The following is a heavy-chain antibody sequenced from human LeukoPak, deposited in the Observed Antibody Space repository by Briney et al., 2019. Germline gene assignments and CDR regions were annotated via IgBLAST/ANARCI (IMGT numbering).Heavy chain of an antibody. CDR1: GGSFSGYY. D-gene: IGHD6-19*01. J-gene: IGHJ4*02. CDR2: INHSGST. CDR3: ARVGGQWLTRSGRYFDY. V-gene: IGHV4-34*01. Sequence: SETLSLTCAVYGGSFSGYYWSWIRQPPGKGLEWIGEINHSGSTNYNPSLKSRVTISVDTSMNQFSLKLSSVTAADTAVYYCARVGGQWLTRSGRYFDYWGQGTLVTVSS.